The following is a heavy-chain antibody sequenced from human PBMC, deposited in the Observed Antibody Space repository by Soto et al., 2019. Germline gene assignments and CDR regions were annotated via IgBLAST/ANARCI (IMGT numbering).Heavy chain of an antibody. D-gene: IGHD6-6*01. CDR3: VAYSGSPGSNFHY. CDR2: IYPGDSDT. Sequence: GESLKVSCKGSGYIFTSYWIGWGRQMPGKGLEWMAMIYPGDSDTRYSPSFQGQVTISADKSIITAYLQWSSLKASDTAMYYCVAYSGSPGSNFHYWGQGNPVTVYS. CDR1: GYIFTSYW. V-gene: IGHV5-51*01. J-gene: IGHJ4*02.